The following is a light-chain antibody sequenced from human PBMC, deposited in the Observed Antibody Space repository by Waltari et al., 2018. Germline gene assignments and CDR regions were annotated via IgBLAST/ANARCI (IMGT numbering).Light chain of an antibody. CDR1: NIGGYS. CDR3: HVWHPDMDPGV. CDR2: YDS. Sequence: SYALTQPPSVSVAPGTTARSTCGGDNIGGYSVHWYQQKPGQAPVLVIFYDSDRPSGIPERFSGSNSGNTATLTISSVEAGDEAKYYCHVWHPDMDPGVFGPGTEVSV. J-gene: IGLJ1*01. V-gene: IGLV3-21*04.